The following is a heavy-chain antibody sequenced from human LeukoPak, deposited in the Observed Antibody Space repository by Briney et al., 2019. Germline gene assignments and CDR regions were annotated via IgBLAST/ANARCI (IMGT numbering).Heavy chain of an antibody. CDR3: ARIPNTSSSWYRSGYY. J-gene: IGHJ4*02. CDR1: GGSFSGYY. V-gene: IGHV4-34*01. D-gene: IGHD6-13*01. CDR2: INHSGST. Sequence: PSETPSLTCAVYGGSFSGYYWSWIRQPPGKGLEWIGEINHSGSTNYNPSLKSRVTISVDTSKNQFSLKLSSVTAADTAVYYCARIPNTSSSWYRSGYYWGQGTLVTVSS.